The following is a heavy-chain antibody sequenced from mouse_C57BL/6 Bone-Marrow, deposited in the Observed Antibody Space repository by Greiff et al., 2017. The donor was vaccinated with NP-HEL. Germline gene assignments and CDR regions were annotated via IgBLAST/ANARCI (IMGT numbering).Heavy chain of an antibody. D-gene: IGHD2-5*01. V-gene: IGHV5-17*01. CDR3: ARAYYSNYPWVAY. CDR1: GFTFSDYG. Sequence: DVMLVESGGGLVKPGGSLKLSCAASGFTFSDYGMHWVRQAPEKGLEWVAYISSGSSTIYYADTVKGRFTISRDNAKNTLFLQMTSLRSEDTAMYYCARAYYSNYPWVAYWGQGTLVTVSA. CDR2: ISSGSSTI. J-gene: IGHJ3*01.